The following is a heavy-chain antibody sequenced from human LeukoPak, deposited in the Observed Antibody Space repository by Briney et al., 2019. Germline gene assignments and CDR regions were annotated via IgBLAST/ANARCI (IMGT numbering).Heavy chain of an antibody. Sequence: ASVKVSCKASGYSFTGYCMHWVRQAPGQGLEWMGWINPNSGGTNYAQKFQGRVTMTRDTSISTAYMELSRLRSDDTAVYYCARGFVWFGELFQYYFDYWGQGTLVTVSS. CDR3: ARGFVWFGELFQYYFDY. V-gene: IGHV1-2*02. CDR1: GYSFTGYC. J-gene: IGHJ4*02. CDR2: INPNSGGT. D-gene: IGHD3-10*01.